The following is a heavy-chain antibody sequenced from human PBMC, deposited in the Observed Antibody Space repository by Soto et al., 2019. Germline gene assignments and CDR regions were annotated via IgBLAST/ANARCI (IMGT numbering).Heavy chain of an antibody. CDR2: ISGDGTRT. D-gene: IGHD2-2*01. V-gene: IGHV3-23*01. J-gene: IGHJ5*02. CDR3: VKDLPPNRAWFGP. CDR1: GFNFYNYA. Sequence: VGSLRLSCAASGFNFYNYAMTWVRQAPGKGLEWVSGISGDGTRTYYGDSVKGRFTISRDNSKNTVFLQMNSLRAEDTALYYCVKDLPPNRAWFGPWGQGTRVTVSS.